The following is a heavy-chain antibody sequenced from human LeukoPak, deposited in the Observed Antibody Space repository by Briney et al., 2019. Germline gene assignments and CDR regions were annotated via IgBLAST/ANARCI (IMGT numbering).Heavy chain of an antibody. D-gene: IGHD6-19*01. J-gene: IGHJ5*02. CDR2: ISSTSGVI. V-gene: IGHV3-48*01. CDR3: AKVAVAGTNWFDP. CDR1: GFAFNTYS. Sequence: PGGSLRLSCAASGFAFNTYSMDWVRQAPGKGLEWVSYISSTSGVIYYADSVRGRFTISRDNAHNSLYLQMNSLRAEDTAVYYCAKVAVAGTNWFDPWGQGTLVTVSS.